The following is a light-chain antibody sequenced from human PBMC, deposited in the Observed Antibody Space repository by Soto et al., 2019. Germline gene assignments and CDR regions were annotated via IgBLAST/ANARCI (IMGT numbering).Light chain of an antibody. CDR1: QSVTGSY. CDR2: GAS. J-gene: IGKJ1*01. Sequence: EIVLTQSPGTLSLSPGERATLSCRASQSVTGSYLAWYQQKPGQGPRLLIYGASSRATGIPDRFSGSESGTDFTLTIARLEPEDFAVYYCQQYGGSPRTFGQGTKVEMK. V-gene: IGKV3-20*01. CDR3: QQYGGSPRT.